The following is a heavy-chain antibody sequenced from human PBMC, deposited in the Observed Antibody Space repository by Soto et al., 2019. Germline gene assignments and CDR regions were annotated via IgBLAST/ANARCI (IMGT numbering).Heavy chain of an antibody. CDR3: ARERVYDILREKYYFDY. V-gene: IGHV4-31*03. Sequence: SETLSLTCTFSGGSISSGGYYWSWIRKHPGKGLEWIGYIYYSGSTYYNPSLKSRVTISVDTSKNQFSLKLSSVTAADTAVYYCARERVYDILREKYYFDYWGQGTLVTVSS. D-gene: IGHD3-9*01. CDR1: GGSISSGGYY. J-gene: IGHJ4*02. CDR2: IYYSGST.